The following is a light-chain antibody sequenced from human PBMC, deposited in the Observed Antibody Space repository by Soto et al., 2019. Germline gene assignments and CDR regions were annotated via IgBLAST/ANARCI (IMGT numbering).Light chain of an antibody. CDR3: QQYGSSPYT. Sequence: EIVLTQSPGTLSLSPGERATLSCRASQSVSSSYLAWYQQNPGQTPRLLIYGASSRATGIPDRFSGSGSGTDFTLTISRLDPEDFAVYYCQQYGSSPYTFGQGTKLEIK. V-gene: IGKV3-20*01. CDR2: GAS. CDR1: QSVSSSY. J-gene: IGKJ2*01.